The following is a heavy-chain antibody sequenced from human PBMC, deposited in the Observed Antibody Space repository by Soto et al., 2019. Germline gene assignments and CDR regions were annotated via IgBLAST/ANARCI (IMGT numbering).Heavy chain of an antibody. J-gene: IGHJ4*02. Sequence: QVQLVQSGAEVKRPGSSVKVSCKASGDTFSFYSINWVRQAPGLGLEWMGRFNPILSLSNYAQRFQGRVTMTADKYTSTAYMVISSLRSEDTAIYYCATSYGSGYRAFDYWGQGAQVIVSS. CDR2: FNPILSLS. CDR1: GDTFSFYS. CDR3: ATSYGSGYRAFDY. D-gene: IGHD3-10*01. V-gene: IGHV1-69*02.